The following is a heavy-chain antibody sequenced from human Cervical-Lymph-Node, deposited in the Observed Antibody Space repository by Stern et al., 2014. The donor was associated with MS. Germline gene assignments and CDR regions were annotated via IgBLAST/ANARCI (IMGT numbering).Heavy chain of an antibody. V-gene: IGHV3-30*03. D-gene: IGHD1-26*01. CDR2: ISSHGKDK. J-gene: IGHJ6*02. CDR3: ARDPRVGASETLYYYGLDV. CDR1: GYVFPSYA. Sequence: VQLVESGGAVVQPGRSLRLSCAASGYVFPSYALHWVRQAPGKGLEWVAVISSHGKDKFHADFVKGRFTISRDNSKDTLFLQMNSLRQEDTAVYYCARDPRVGASETLYYYGLDVWGQGTTVTVSS.